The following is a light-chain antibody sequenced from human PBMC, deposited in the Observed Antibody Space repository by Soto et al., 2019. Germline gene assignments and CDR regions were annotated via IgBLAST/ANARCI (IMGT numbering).Light chain of an antibody. CDR3: ISYTSSNTWV. CDR1: SSDVGGFNY. Sequence: ALTQPASVSGSPGQSITISCTGTSSDVGGFNYVCWYQQHPGKAPKLMIYEVGNRPSGVSDRFSGSKSGNTASLTISGLQAEDEADYYCISYTSSNTWVFGGGTKLTVL. CDR2: EVG. J-gene: IGLJ3*02. V-gene: IGLV2-14*01.